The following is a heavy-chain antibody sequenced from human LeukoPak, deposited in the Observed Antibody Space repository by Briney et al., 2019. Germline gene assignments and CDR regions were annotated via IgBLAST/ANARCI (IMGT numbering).Heavy chain of an antibody. CDR1: GGSISSGDYY. CDR2: IYYSGST. D-gene: IGHD2-21*02. J-gene: IGHJ3*02. CDR3: ARQIVVVTAIPHDAFDI. Sequence: SETLSLTCTVSGGSISSGDYYWSWIRQPPGKGLEWSGYIYYSGSTYYNPSLKSRVTISVDTSKNQFSLKLSSVTAADTAVYYCARQIVVVTAIPHDAFDIWGQGTMVTVSS. V-gene: IGHV4-30-4*01.